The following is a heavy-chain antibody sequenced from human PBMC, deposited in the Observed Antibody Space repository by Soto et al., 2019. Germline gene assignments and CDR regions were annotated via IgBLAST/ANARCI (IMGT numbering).Heavy chain of an antibody. CDR3: GRERGKWFADLLPHGWFGL. D-gene: IGHD3-10*01. CDR2: ILYTEYT. Sequence: SETLSLICTVSGGSISDDYWSWIRHPPGKGLEWIGYILYTEYTNYNPSLKSRINISIDTSRKQFSLRLSSMTAADTALYYCGRERGKWFADLLPHGWFGLWSLRTLVPGTS. CDR1: GGSISDDY. J-gene: IGHJ5*02. V-gene: IGHV4-59*01.